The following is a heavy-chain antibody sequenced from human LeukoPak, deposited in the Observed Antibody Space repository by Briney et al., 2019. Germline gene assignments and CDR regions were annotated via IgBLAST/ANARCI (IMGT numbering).Heavy chain of an antibody. V-gene: IGHV3-74*01. D-gene: IGHD3-9*01. Sequence: PGRSLRLSCAASGFTFSDCWMHWVRHAPGKELVWVSRIISDGSSASYADSVKGRFTISRDNAKNTLYLQINSLRAEDTAVYYCARDSRYLPDYWGQGTLVTVSS. CDR2: IISDGSSA. CDR1: GFTFSDCW. CDR3: ARDSRYLPDY. J-gene: IGHJ4*02.